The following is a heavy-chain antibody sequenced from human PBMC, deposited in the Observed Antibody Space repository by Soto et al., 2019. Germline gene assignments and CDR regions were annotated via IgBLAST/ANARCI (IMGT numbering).Heavy chain of an antibody. CDR2: IYSNGGT. Sequence: QVQLQASGPGLVKPSDTLSLTCTVSGDSIGTYNWGWIRQPPGKRLEWIGYIYSNGGTSYNPALKSRVTISADSSTKQSSLRLSSVTAADTAVYYCVRQGIGALHGLVDVLGQGTTVTVSS. CDR1: GDSIGTYN. V-gene: IGHV4-59*08. J-gene: IGHJ6*02. D-gene: IGHD1-26*01. CDR3: VRQGIGALHGLVDV.